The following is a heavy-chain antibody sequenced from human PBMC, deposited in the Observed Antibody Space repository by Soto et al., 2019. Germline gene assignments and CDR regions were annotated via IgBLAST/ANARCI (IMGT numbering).Heavy chain of an antibody. V-gene: IGHV1-69*01. J-gene: IGHJ5*02. Sequence: QVQLVQSGAEGKKPGSSVKVSCKASGGTFSSYAISWVRQAPGQGLEWMGGIIPIFGTANYAQKFQGRVPITADESTSTAYMELSSLRSEDTAVYSCARLYSGYPSWFDPWGQGTMVTVSS. CDR2: IIPIFGTA. CDR1: GGTFSSYA. D-gene: IGHD5-12*01. CDR3: ARLYSGYPSWFDP.